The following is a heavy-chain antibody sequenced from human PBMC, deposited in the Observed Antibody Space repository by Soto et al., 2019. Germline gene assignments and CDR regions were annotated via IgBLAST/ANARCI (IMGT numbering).Heavy chain of an antibody. CDR1: GGSISSGGYS. V-gene: IGHV4-30-2*01. CDR3: ARGQVVAAEH. J-gene: IGHJ4*02. Sequence: QLQLQESGSGLVKPSQTLSLTCAVSGGSISSGGYSWSWIRQPPGKGLEWIGYIYHSGSTYYNPSLKSRVTISVARSKNQFYLQLSSVPAADTAADYCARGQVVAAEHWGQGTLVTVSS. D-gene: IGHD2-15*01. CDR2: IYHSGST.